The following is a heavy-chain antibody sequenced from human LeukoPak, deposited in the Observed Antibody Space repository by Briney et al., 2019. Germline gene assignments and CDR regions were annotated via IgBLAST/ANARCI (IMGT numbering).Heavy chain of an antibody. CDR3: AREGDTLTGYYAFDI. CDR1: GFTFTSYG. J-gene: IGHJ3*02. CDR2: ISYDGSNK. D-gene: IGHD3-9*01. Sequence: RGSLRLSCAPSGFTFTSYGMHRVREAPGERLEWGAVISYDGSNKYYADAVKGRFTISRDNSKNTLYLQMNSLRAEDTAVYYCAREGDTLTGYYAFDIWGQGTMVTVSS. V-gene: IGHV3-33*05.